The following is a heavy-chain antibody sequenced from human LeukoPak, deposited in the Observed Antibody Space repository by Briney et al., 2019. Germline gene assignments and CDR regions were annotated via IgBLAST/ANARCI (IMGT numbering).Heavy chain of an antibody. J-gene: IGHJ4*02. CDR1: AYKFSNYW. CDR2: IYPDDSDT. V-gene: IGHV5-51*01. CDR3: ARRDTTYFDY. D-gene: IGHD1-1*01. Sequence: RESLKISCKGAAYKFSNYWIAWVRQRPGEDLEWMGIIYPDDSDTRYSPSFQGQVTISADKSISTAYLQWTSLKASDTAIYYCARRDTTYFDYWGQGSLVTVSS.